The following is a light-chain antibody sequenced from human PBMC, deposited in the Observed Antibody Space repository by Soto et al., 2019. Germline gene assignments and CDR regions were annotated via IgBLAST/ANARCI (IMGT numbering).Light chain of an antibody. CDR3: AADQGRGRV. CDR1: RGYSNYK. V-gene: IGLV9-49*01. J-gene: IGLJ2*01. Sequence: QSVLTQPPSASASLGAAVTLTCTLSRGYSNYKVDWYQQRPGKGPRIVMRVGTGWIVGSQGDGIPDRFSVLGSGLNRYLNIENIQEEDESDYHCAADQGRGRVFGGGTKLTVL. CDR2: VGTGWIVG.